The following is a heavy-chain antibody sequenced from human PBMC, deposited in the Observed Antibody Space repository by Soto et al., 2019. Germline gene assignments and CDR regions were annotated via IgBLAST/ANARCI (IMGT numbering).Heavy chain of an antibody. CDR2: IIPIFGTA. CDR1: GGTFSSYA. V-gene: IGHV1-69*13. Sequence: SVKVSCKASGGTFSSYAISWVRQAPGQGLEWMGGIIPIFGTANYAQKFQGRVTITADESTSTAYMELSSLRSEDTAVCYCAGDYYDSSGYDEPYYYYGMDVWGQGTTVTVSS. J-gene: IGHJ6*02. CDR3: AGDYYDSSGYDEPYYYYGMDV. D-gene: IGHD3-22*01.